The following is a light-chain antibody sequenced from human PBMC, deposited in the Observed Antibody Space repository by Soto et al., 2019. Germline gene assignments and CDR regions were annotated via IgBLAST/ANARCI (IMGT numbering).Light chain of an antibody. J-gene: IGKJ4*01. CDR3: QQYGSSPLT. CDR2: DTS. CDR1: QGIGDT. V-gene: IGKV3D-15*02. Sequence: EVVMRQSPATLSVSPGEGAILSCRASQGIGDTLAWYQHKPGQTPRLLIYDTSTRATGVPTRFSGSRSGAEFTLTINSLQSEDFAVYYCQQYGSSPLTFGGGTKVDIK.